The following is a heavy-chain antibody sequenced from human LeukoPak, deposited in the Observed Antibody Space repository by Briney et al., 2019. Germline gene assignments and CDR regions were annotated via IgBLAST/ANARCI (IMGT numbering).Heavy chain of an antibody. J-gene: IGHJ5*02. D-gene: IGHD3-22*01. V-gene: IGHV3-23*01. CDR1: GFTFSTYA. Sequence: PGGSLRLSCSASGFTFSTYAMTWVRQAPGKGLEWVSALSASGGTTYYADSVKGRFTTSRDNSENTLYLQMNSLRAEDTAVYYCARDEARYSSGYYPNWFDPWGQGTLVTVSS. CDR3: ARDEARYSSGYYPNWFDP. CDR2: LSASGGTT.